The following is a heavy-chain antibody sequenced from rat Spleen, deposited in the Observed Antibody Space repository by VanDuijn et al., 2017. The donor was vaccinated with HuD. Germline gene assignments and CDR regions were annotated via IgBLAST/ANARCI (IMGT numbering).Heavy chain of an antibody. CDR3: ARRYDFDYYVMDA. CDR2: INSAGST. V-gene: IGHV3-3*01. CDR1: AYSITSSYR. D-gene: IGHD1-11*01. J-gene: IGHJ4*01. Sequence: VQLQESGPGLVKPSQSLSLTCSVAAYSITSSYRWSWIRQFPGNKLEWMGYINSAGSTNYNPSLKSRISITRDTSKNQFFLQVKSVTTEDTANYYCARRYDFDYYVMDAWGQGASVTVSS.